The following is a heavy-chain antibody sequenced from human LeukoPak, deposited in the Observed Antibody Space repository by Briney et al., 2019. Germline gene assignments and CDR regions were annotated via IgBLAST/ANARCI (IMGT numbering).Heavy chain of an antibody. V-gene: IGHV4-61*01. J-gene: IGHJ4*02. CDR1: GGSVSSGSYY. CDR2: IYYSGST. Sequence: PSETLSLTRTVSGGSVSSGSYYWSWIRQPPGKGLEWIGYIYYSGSTNYNPSLKSRVTISVDTSKNQFSLKLSSVTAADTAVYYCARPSYYYGSGSYYKGRYYFDYWGQGTLVTVSS. D-gene: IGHD3-10*01. CDR3: ARPSYYYGSGSYYKGRYYFDY.